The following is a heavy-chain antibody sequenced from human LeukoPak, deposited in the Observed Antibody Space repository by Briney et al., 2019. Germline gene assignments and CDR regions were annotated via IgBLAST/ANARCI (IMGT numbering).Heavy chain of an antibody. V-gene: IGHV4-59*08. Sequence: SETLSLTCTVSGGSISSYYWSWIRQPPGKGLEWIGSLFYSENTNYNPSLKSRVTISLDASKNQVSLKLSSVTAADTAVYYCARGSSPFDYWGQGTLVTVSS. J-gene: IGHJ4*02. CDR2: LFYSENT. CDR1: GGSISSYY. CDR3: ARGSSPFDY.